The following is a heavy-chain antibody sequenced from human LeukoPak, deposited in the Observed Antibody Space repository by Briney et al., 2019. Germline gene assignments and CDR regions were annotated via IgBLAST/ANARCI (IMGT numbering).Heavy chain of an antibody. Sequence: PGGSLRLSCAASGFTFSSYAMSWVRQAPGKGLEWVSSISSSSSYIYYADSVKGRFTISRDNAKNSLYLQMNSLRAEDTAVYYCARLERGSLGYCSGGSCYAFDYWGQGALVTVSS. CDR3: ARLERGSLGYCSGGSCYAFDY. CDR2: ISSSSSYI. CDR1: GFTFSSYA. J-gene: IGHJ4*02. D-gene: IGHD2-15*01. V-gene: IGHV3-21*01.